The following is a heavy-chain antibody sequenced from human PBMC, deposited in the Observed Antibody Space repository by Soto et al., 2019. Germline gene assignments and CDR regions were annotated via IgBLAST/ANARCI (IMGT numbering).Heavy chain of an antibody. CDR3: ARVGPTWTFDY. J-gene: IGHJ4*02. Sequence: QVQLQESGPGLVKPSETLSLTCTVSGNSISSYYWSWIRQPPGKGLEWIGYIYYTGSTNYNPSLKSRAPISGDTSKNHFSLKLSSVTAADTAVYYCARVGPTWTFDYWGQGALVIVSS. D-gene: IGHD1-26*01. CDR1: GNSISSYY. V-gene: IGHV4-59*12. CDR2: IYYTGST.